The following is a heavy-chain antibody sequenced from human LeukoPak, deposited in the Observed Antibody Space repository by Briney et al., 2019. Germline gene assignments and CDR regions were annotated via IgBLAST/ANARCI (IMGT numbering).Heavy chain of an antibody. CDR2: IYYSGST. J-gene: IGHJ4*02. V-gene: IGHV4-59*01. Sequence: SETLSLTCTVSGGSISSYYWSWIRQPPGKGLEWIGYIYYSGSTNYNPSLKSRVTISVDTSKNQFSLKLGSVTAADTAVYYCAREMSSGYPDYWGQGTLVTVSS. D-gene: IGHD3-22*01. CDR1: GGSISSYY. CDR3: AREMSSGYPDY.